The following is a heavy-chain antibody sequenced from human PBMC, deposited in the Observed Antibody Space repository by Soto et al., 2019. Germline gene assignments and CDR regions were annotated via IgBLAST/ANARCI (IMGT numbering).Heavy chain of an antibody. CDR1: GFTFSNNA. Sequence: QVQLVESGGDLVQPGGSLRLSCAASGFTFSNNAMSWVRQAPGKGLEWVAVISYDGSNKYYADSVKGRFTISRDNSKNTLYLQMNSLRAEDTAVYYCASLTIRGEIWALWWRGGDAFDIWGQGTMVTVSS. D-gene: IGHD2-21*01. J-gene: IGHJ3*02. CDR2: ISYDGSNK. CDR3: ASLTIRGEIWALWWRGGDAFDI. V-gene: IGHV3-30-3*01.